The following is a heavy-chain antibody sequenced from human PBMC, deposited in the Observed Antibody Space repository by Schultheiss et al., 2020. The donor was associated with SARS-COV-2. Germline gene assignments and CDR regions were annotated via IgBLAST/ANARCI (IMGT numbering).Heavy chain of an antibody. CDR2: IYYSGST. CDR1: GGSISSGGYY. D-gene: IGHD2-15*01. Sequence: SETLSLTCTVSGGSISSGGYYWNWFRQPPGKGLEWIGYIYYSGSTNYNPSLKSRVTISVDTSKNQFSLKLSSVTAADTAVYYCARGYCSGGSCSDFDYWGQGTLVTVSS. CDR3: ARGYCSGGSCSDFDY. V-gene: IGHV4-61*08. J-gene: IGHJ4*02.